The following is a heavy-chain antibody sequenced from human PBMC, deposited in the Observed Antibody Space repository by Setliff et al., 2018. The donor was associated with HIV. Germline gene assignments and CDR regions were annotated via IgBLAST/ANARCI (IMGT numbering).Heavy chain of an antibody. CDR2: INGNGQTT. CDR1: GFTFSSFS. V-gene: IGHV3-64D*08. D-gene: IGHD3-3*01. J-gene: IGHJ4*02. Sequence: PGGSLRLSCSSYGFTFSSFSMHWVRQAPGEGLQYVAGINGNGQTTYYGDSVKGRFTISRDNSKNTLSLQLNSLRPEDTAMYHCVRDFEYWSGVFVWGYFHFWGQGTPVTVSS. CDR3: VRDFEYWSGVFVWGYFHF.